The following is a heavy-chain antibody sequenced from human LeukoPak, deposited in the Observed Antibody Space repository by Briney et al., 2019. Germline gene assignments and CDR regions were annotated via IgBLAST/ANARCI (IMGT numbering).Heavy chain of an antibody. D-gene: IGHD2-15*01. V-gene: IGHV3-30-3*01. CDR1: GFTFSAYA. CDR3: ARDEDYSLDY. J-gene: IGHJ4*02. Sequence: QPGRSLTLSCAASGFTFSAYAMHWVRQAPGKGLEWVAVISYDGSNKYYADSVKGRFTISRDNSKNTLYLQMNSLRAEDTAVYYCARDEDYSLDYWGQGTLVTVSS. CDR2: ISYDGSNK.